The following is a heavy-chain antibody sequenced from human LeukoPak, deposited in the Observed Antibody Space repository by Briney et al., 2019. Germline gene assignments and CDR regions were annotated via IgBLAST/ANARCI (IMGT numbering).Heavy chain of an antibody. Sequence: ASVKVSCKASGYTFSNKGISWVRQAPGQGLEWMGWISGYNGHTKYAQKFQGRVTMTTDTSTSTAYMELTSLTSDDTAVHYCARDKDLGAVAGTFDYWGQGTLVTVSS. J-gene: IGHJ4*02. CDR2: ISGYNGHT. D-gene: IGHD6-19*01. CDR3: ARDKDLGAVAGTFDY. CDR1: GYTFSNKG. V-gene: IGHV1-18*01.